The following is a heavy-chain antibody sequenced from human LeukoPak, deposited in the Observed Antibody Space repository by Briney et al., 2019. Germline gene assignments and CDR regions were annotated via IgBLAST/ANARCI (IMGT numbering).Heavy chain of an antibody. D-gene: IGHD3-9*01. CDR1: GGSISYYY. Sequence: SETLSLTCTVSGGSISYYYWTWIRQSPGKGLEWIGQIYYTGNTYYNPSLGRRVTMSLDTSRIQFSLILTSVTAADTAVYYCARGGTYNDILSFDPWGQGTLVTVSS. V-gene: IGHV4-59*01. CDR2: IYYTGNT. J-gene: IGHJ5*02. CDR3: ARGGTYNDILSFDP.